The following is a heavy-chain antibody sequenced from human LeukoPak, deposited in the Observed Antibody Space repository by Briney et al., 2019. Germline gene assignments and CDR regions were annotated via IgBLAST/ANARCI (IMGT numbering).Heavy chain of an antibody. CDR2: INPDSGGT. V-gene: IGHV1-2*02. CDR1: GYTLTAYY. Sequence: GASVKVSCKASGYTLTAYYMHWVRQAPGQGLEWMGWINPDSGGTKYAQKFQDRVTMTRDTSINTAYMELNSLIYDDTAVYYCARGISGYDSWGQGTQVTVSS. D-gene: IGHD5-12*01. J-gene: IGHJ4*02. CDR3: ARGISGYDS.